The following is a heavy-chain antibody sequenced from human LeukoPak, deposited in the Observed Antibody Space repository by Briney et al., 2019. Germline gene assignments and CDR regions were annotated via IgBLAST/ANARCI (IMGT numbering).Heavy chain of an antibody. J-gene: IGHJ4*02. CDR2: INPCTGAA. Sequence: ATVKVSCKASGYTFTENYIHWVRQAPGQGLEWMGLINPCTGAANYTQNFQGRVTMTRDTSVSTAYMHLSGLRSDDTAVYYCARGKSGYSPWGQGTPVTVSS. D-gene: IGHD3-22*01. V-gene: IGHV1-2*02. CDR1: GYTFTENY. CDR3: ARGKSGYSP.